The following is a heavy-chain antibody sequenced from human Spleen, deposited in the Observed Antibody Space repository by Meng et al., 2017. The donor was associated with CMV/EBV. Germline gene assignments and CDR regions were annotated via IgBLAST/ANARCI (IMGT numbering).Heavy chain of an antibody. CDR2: INRDGSKT. Sequence: GGSLRLSCAASGFTFSDDWMTWVRQAPGKGLEWVASINRDGSKTFYVDSVKGRFTLSRDNSKNTLYLQMNSLRAEDTAVYFCARDSGIWYGEDYYYGMDVWGQGTTVTVSS. D-gene: IGHD6-13*01. V-gene: IGHV3-7*03. CDR1: GFTFSDDW. J-gene: IGHJ6*02. CDR3: ARDSGIWYGEDYYYGMDV.